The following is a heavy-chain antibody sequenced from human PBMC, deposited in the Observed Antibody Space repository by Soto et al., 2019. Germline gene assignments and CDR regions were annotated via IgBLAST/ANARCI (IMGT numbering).Heavy chain of an antibody. D-gene: IGHD2-8*02. J-gene: IGHJ4*02. CDR3: ARDKITGLFDY. CDR2: INHSGST. V-gene: IGHV4-34*01. Sequence: SETLSLTCAVYGGSFSGYYWTWIRQPPGTGLEWIGEINHSGSTNYNPSLKSRFTISVDTSKNQFSLKLTSVTAADTAVYYCARDKITGLFDYWGQGTLVTVSS. CDR1: GGSFSGYY.